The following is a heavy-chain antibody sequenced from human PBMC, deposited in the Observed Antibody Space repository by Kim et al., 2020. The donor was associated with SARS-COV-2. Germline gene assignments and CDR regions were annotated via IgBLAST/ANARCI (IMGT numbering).Heavy chain of an antibody. V-gene: IGHV6-1*01. CDR3: VGGGGWNT. Sequence: SQTLSLTCTISGDSVSSKSAAWNWIRQSPSRGLEWLGRTFYRSKWYNEYAISVKSRITINPDTSKNQFSLLLISVTPEDTAVYYCVGGGGWNTWGQGTLVTVSS. CDR1: GDSVSSKSAA. D-gene: IGHD6-19*01. CDR2: TFYRSKWYN. J-gene: IGHJ5*02.